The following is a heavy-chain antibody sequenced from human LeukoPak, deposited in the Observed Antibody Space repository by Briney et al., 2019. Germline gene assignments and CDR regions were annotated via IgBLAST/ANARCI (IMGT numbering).Heavy chain of an antibody. CDR3: ARYCSSTSCYTPPGTRYFDL. V-gene: IGHV4-39*01. J-gene: IGHJ2*01. CDR1: GGFFGRRNGSISTTSYY. CDR2: IYYSGST. Sequence: SETLSLTCTVSGGFFGRRNGSISTTSYYWGWVRQPPGKGLEWIGSIYYSGSTYYNPSLKSRVTISVDTSKNQFSLKLSSVTAADTAVYYCARYCSSTSCYTPPGTRYFDLWGRGTLVTVSS. D-gene: IGHD2-2*02.